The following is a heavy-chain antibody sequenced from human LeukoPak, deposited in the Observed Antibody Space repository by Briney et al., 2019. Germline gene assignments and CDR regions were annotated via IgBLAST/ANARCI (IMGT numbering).Heavy chain of an antibody. CDR3: AKTGGNLHWSKLEH. D-gene: IGHD1-1*01. CDR2: ISGHAGST. CDR1: GFTFSSFA. Sequence: PGGSLRLSCAASGFTFSSFAMTWVRQAPGEGLEWVSTISGHAGSTYYADFVKGRFTVSRDNSVNTLYLQMNSLRADDTATYFCAKTGGNLHWSKLEHWGQGAHVTVSS. V-gene: IGHV3-23*01. J-gene: IGHJ4*02.